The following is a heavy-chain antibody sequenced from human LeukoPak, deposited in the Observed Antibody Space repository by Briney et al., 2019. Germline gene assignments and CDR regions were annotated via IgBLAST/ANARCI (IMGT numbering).Heavy chain of an antibody. CDR2: IYYSGST. CDR1: GGSISSYY. J-gene: IGHJ4*02. D-gene: IGHD6-19*01. V-gene: IGHV4-59*01. Sequence: MSSETLSLTCTVSGGSISSYYWGWIRQPPGKGLEWIGYIYYSGSTNYNPSLKSRVTISVDTSKNQFSLKLSSVTAADTAVYYCARDVPASGWPHNLDYWGQGTLVTVSS. CDR3: ARDVPASGWPHNLDY.